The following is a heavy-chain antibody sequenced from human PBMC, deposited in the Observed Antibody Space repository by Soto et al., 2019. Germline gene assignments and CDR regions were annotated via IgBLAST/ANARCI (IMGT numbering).Heavy chain of an antibody. CDR2: IYWDDDK. J-gene: IGHJ5*02. D-gene: IGHD3-22*01. Sequence: QITLKESGPALVNPTQTLTLTCTFSGFSLSTSGVGVRWIRQPPGKALEWLALIYWDDDKRYSPSLKSRLTNTKDTSKNQVVLTMTNMDPVDTATYYCAHRPPGEYEVVNWFDPWGQGTLVTVSS. CDR3: AHRPPGEYEVVNWFDP. CDR1: GFSLSTSGVG. V-gene: IGHV2-5*02.